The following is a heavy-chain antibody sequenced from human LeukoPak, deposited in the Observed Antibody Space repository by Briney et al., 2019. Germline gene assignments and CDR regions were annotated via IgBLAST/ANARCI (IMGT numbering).Heavy chain of an antibody. D-gene: IGHD2-2*01. CDR3: ATHTRVVSAFDI. CDR2: SFNSGTT. Sequence: SETLSLTCSVSGVSSSGYYWSWIRQSPGKGLEWIGYSFNSGTTTYNPSLKSRVTISVDTSTNQISLKLRSVTAADTAVYYCATHTRVVSAFDIWGQGTMVTVSS. CDR1: GVSSSGYY. J-gene: IGHJ3*02. V-gene: IGHV4-4*09.